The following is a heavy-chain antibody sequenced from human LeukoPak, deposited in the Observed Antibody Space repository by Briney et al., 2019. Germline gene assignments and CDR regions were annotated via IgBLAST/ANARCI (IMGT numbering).Heavy chain of an antibody. J-gene: IGHJ6*02. Sequence: GASVKVSCKASGYTFTSYGISWVRQAPGQGIEWMGWISAYNGNTNYAQKLQGRVTMTTDTSTSTAYMELRSLRSDDTAVYYCAKHSSSWYDYYYYGMDVWGQGTTVTVSS. CDR3: AKHSSSWYDYYYYGMDV. V-gene: IGHV1-18*01. CDR2: ISAYNGNT. CDR1: GYTFTSYG. D-gene: IGHD6-13*01.